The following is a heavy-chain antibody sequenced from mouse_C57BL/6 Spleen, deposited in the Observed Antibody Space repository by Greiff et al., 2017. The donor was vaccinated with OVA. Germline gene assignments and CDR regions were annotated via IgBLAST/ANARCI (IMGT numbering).Heavy chain of an antibody. CDR3: ARFGYGSSPWYFDV. CDR2: IDPNSGGT. J-gene: IGHJ1*03. V-gene: IGHV1-72*01. CDR1: GYTFTSYW. D-gene: IGHD1-1*01. Sequence: VQVQQSGAELVKPGASVKLSCKASGYTFTSYWMHWVKQRPGRGLEWIGRIDPNSGGTKYNENLKSKATLTVDKPSSTAYMQLSRLTSEDSAVYYGARFGYGSSPWYFDVWGTGTTVTVSS.